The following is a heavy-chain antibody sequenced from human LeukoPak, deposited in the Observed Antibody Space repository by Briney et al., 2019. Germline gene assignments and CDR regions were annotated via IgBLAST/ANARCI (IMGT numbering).Heavy chain of an antibody. CDR2: IYHSGST. Sequence: PAETLSLTCAVSGYFISSDNYWVWIRQPPGQGLEWTGGIYHSGSTYYNPSLKSRVTLSVDTSKNQVSLKLSSVTAADTAVYYCARAPRDSSSSNYMRRFDYWGQGTLVTVSS. CDR1: GYFISSDNY. CDR3: ARAPRDSSSSNYMRRFDY. V-gene: IGHV4-38-2*01. D-gene: IGHD3-22*01. J-gene: IGHJ4*02.